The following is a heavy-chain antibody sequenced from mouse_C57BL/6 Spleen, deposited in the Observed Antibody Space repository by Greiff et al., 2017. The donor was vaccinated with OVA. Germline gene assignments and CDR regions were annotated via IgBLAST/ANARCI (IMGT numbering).Heavy chain of an antibody. CDR1: GYAFSSYW. V-gene: IGHV1-80*01. J-gene: IGHJ3*01. Sequence: VKLQESGAELVKPGASVKISCKASGYAFSSYWMNWVKQRPGKGLEWIGQIYPGDGDTNYNGKFKGKATLTADKSSSTAYMQLSSLTSEDSAVYFCAREDGDAWFAYWGQGTLVTVSA. CDR2: IYPGDGDT. CDR3: AREDGDAWFAY.